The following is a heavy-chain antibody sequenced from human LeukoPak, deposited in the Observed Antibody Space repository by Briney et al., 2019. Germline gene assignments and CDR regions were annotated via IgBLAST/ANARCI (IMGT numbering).Heavy chain of an antibody. CDR3: ARDHSSSSEDY. J-gene: IGHJ4*02. D-gene: IGHD6-13*01. CDR2: IFHTGST. Sequence: SETLSLTCTVSGGSISSYYWSWIRQPPGKGLEWIGSIFHTGSTYHNPSLKSRVTISVDTSKNQFSLKLNSVTAADTAVYYCARDHSSSSEDYWGQGTLVTVSS. CDR1: GGSISSYY. V-gene: IGHV4-38-2*02.